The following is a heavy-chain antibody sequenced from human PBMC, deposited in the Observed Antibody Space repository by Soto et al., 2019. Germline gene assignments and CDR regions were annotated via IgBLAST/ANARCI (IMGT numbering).Heavy chain of an antibody. J-gene: IGHJ5*02. CDR2: IIPIFGTA. CDR3: AGGNVVPAAISNWFDP. CDR1: GGTFSSYA. D-gene: IGHD2-2*01. V-gene: IGHV1-69*06. Sequence: SVKVSCKASGGTFSSYAISWVRQAPGQGLEWMGGIIPIFGTANYAQKFQGRVTITADKSTSTAYMELSSLRSEDTAVYYCAGGNVVPAAISNWFDPWGQGTLVTVYS.